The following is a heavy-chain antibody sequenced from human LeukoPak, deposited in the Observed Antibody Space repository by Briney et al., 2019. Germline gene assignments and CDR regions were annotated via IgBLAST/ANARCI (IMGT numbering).Heavy chain of an antibody. CDR3: AREIVVVVAATVGRWFDP. V-gene: IGHV4-39*02. CDR2: IYYGGST. CDR1: GGSISSSSYY. Sequence: SETLSLTCTVSGGSISSSSYYWGWIRQPPGKGLEWIGSIYYGGSTYYNPSLKSRVTISVDTSKNQFSLKLSSVTAADTAVYYCAREIVVVVAATVGRWFDPWGQGTLVTVSS. J-gene: IGHJ5*02. D-gene: IGHD2-15*01.